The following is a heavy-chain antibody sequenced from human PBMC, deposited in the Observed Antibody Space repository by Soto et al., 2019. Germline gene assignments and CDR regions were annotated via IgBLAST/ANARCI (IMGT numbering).Heavy chain of an antibody. D-gene: IGHD4-17*01. Sequence: QVQLVHSGAEVKKPGTSVKVSCKASGYTFTRYDTTWVRQATGQGLEWMGWMNPNSGNTGYAQKFQGRVTMTRNTSISTAYMELSSLRSEDTAVYYCARTLYGDNIDYWGQGTLVTVSS. V-gene: IGHV1-8*01. CDR3: ARTLYGDNIDY. CDR2: MNPNSGNT. J-gene: IGHJ4*02. CDR1: GYTFTRYD.